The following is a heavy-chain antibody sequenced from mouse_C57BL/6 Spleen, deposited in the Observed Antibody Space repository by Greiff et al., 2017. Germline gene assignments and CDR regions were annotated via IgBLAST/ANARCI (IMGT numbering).Heavy chain of an antibody. CDR3: ARRTYGSRGYYYAMDY. CDR1: GYTFTSYG. CDR2: IYPRSGNT. V-gene: IGHV1-81*01. Sequence: QVQLQQSGAELARPGASVKLSCKASGYTFTSYGISWVKQIPGQGLEWIGEIYPRSGNTYYNEKFKGKATLTADKSSSTAYMELRSLTSEDSAVYFCARRTYGSRGYYYAMDYWGQGTSVTVSS. J-gene: IGHJ4*01. D-gene: IGHD1-1*01.